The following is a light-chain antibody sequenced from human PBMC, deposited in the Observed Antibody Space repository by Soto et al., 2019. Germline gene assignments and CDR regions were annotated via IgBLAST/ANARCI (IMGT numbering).Light chain of an antibody. J-gene: IGLJ2*01. V-gene: IGLV2-14*01. CDR2: EVS. CDR3: SSYTTTNTAVL. Sequence: QSVLTQPASVSGSPGQSITISCTGTSSDVGGYKFVSWYQQHPGKVPKLMIYEVSNRPSGVSDRFSGSKSGNTASLTISGLQAEDEADYYCSSYTTTNTAVLFGGGTKVTVL. CDR1: SSDVGGYKF.